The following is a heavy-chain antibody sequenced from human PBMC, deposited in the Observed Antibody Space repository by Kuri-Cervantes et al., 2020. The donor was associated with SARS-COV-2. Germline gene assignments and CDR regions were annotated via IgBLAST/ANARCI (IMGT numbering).Heavy chain of an antibody. J-gene: IGHJ6*02. CDR2: ISGSGGST. CDR3: AKCGELLTSSYYYYGMDV. CDR1: GFTFSSYA. D-gene: IGHD1-26*01. Sequence: GGSLRLSCAASGFTFSSYAMSGVRQAPGKGLEWVSAISGSGGSTYYADSVKGRFTISRDNSKNTLYLQMNSLRAEDTAVYYCAKCGELLTSSYYYYGMDVWGQGTTVTVSS. V-gene: IGHV3-23*01.